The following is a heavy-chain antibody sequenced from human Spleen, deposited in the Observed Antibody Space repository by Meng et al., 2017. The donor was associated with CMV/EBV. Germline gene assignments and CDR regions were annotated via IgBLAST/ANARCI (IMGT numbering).Heavy chain of an antibody. CDR2: INGDGSIT. V-gene: IGHV3-74*01. J-gene: IGHJ4*02. CDR3: ARESYFYETSALGDF. CDR1: GFTFSGYW. Sequence: GESLKISCAASGFTFSGYWMHWVRQAPGKGLVWVSRINGDGSITTYADSVKGRFTISRDNAKNTLYLQMNSLRAEDTAVFYCARESYFYETSALGDFWGQGTLVTVSS. D-gene: IGHD3-22*01.